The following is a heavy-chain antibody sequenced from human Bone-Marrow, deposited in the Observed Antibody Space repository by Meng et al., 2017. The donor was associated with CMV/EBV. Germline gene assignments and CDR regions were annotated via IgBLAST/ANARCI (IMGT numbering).Heavy chain of an antibody. D-gene: IGHD6-13*01. V-gene: IGHV3-21*01. J-gene: IGHJ6*02. Sequence: GESLKISCAASGFSFSAYAMNWVRQAPGKGLEWVSSISSTGTYIYYAESVKGRFTISRDNAKNSLYLQMNSLRAEDTAVCYCAKSWDGMDVWGQGTTVTV. CDR2: ISSTGTYI. CDR1: GFSFSAYA. CDR3: AKSWDGMDV.